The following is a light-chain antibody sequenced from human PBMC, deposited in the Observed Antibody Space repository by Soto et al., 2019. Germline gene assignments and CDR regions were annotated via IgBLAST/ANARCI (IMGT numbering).Light chain of an antibody. J-gene: IGLJ1*01. CDR2: DVS. CDR3: SSYTSSSTYV. Sequence: QSALTQPASVSGSPGQSITISCTGTGSDVGGYNYVSWHQQHPGKAPKLMIYDVSNRPSGVSNRFSGSKSGNTASLTISGLQAEDEADYYCSSYTSSSTYVFGTGTKVTVL. V-gene: IGLV2-14*03. CDR1: GSDVGGYNY.